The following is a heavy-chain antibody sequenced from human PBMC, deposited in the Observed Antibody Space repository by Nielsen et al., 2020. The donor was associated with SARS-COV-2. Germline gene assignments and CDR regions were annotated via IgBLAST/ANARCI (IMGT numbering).Heavy chain of an antibody. J-gene: IGHJ2*01. CDR3: ARGYCSGGSCRYFDL. CDR1: GGSVSSGSYY. D-gene: IGHD2-15*01. V-gene: IGHV4-39*07. CDR2: INHSGST. Sequence: SETLSLTCTVSGGSVSSGSYYWSWIRQPPGQGLEWIGEINHSGSTNSNPSLKSRVTISVDTSKNQFSLKLSSVTAADTAVYYCARGYCSGGSCRYFDLWGRGTLVTVSS.